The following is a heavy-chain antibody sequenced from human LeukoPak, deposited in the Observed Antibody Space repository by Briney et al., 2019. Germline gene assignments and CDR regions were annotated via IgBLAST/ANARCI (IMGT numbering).Heavy chain of an antibody. CDR1: VFSFSDYY. D-gene: IGHD3-22*01. J-gene: IGHJ4*02. CDR2: ISSSGKDI. CDR3: ARSHKYDRSGGPGSL. Sequence: PLGSLRLSCAASVFSFSDYYMSSIRQAPGRRLERGSYISSSGKDIYYADSVKDRFTISRDNAKNSLYLQMNSLRAEDTAIYYCARSHKYDRSGGPGSLWGQGALVTVSS. V-gene: IGHV3-11*01.